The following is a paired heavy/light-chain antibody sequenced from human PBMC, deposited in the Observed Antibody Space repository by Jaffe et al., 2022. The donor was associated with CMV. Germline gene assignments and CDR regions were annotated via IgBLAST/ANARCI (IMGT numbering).Light chain of an antibody. CDR3: GTWDSSLTAGV. J-gene: IGLJ3*02. V-gene: IGLV1-51*01. Sequence: QSVLTQPPSVSAAPGQNVTISCSGSSSNIGKNSVTWYQQLPGTAPKLFIYDNDKRPSVIPARFSGSKSGTSASLDITGLQTGDEADYYCGTWDSSLTAGVFGGGTKVTVL. CDR1: SSNIGKNS. CDR2: DND.
Heavy chain of an antibody. CDR2: ISSTSRNI. J-gene: IGHJ6*03. CDR3: ARGTLLVAITPNAFYMDV. V-gene: IGHV3-21*01. CDR1: GFTFSGYT. Sequence: DVQLVESGGGLVKPGGSLRLSCAASGFTFSGYTMSWFRQAPGKGLEWVSSISSTSRNIYYADSVKGRVTISRDNAGNSLYLQMNSLKGEDTAVYYCARGTLLVAITPNAFYMDVWGKGTTVTVSS. D-gene: IGHD5-12*01.